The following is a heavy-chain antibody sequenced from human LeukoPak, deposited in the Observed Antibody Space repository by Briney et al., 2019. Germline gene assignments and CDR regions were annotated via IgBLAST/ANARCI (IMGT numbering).Heavy chain of an antibody. CDR1: GHTFTGYY. J-gene: IGHJ4*02. D-gene: IGHD3-3*01. V-gene: IGHV1-2*02. CDR3: ARVRADSWSGLDY. Sequence: ASVKVSCKASGHTFTGYYLHWVRQAPGQGLEWMGWINPNSGGTNYAQKFQGRVTMTRDTSISTAYMELRRLRSDDSAMFYCARVRADSWSGLDYWGQGTLVTVSS. CDR2: INPNSGGT.